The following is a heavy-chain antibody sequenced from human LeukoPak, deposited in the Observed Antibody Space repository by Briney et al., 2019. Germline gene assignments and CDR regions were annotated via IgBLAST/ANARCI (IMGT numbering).Heavy chain of an antibody. CDR1: GGSFSGYY. J-gene: IGHJ5*02. CDR3: ARASDYYDSSGYYYSLRFDP. D-gene: IGHD3-22*01. Sequence: PSETLSLTCAVYGGSFSGYYWSWIRQPPGKGLEWIGEINHSGSTNYNPSLKSRVTISVDTSKNQFSLKLSSVTAADTAVYYCARASDYYDSSGYYYSLRFDPWGQGTLVTVSS. V-gene: IGHV4-34*01. CDR2: INHSGST.